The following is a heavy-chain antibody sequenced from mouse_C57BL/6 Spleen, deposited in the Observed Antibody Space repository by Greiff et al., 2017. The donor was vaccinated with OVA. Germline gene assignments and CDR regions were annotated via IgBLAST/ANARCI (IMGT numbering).Heavy chain of an antibody. CDR1: GYTFTSYW. CDR2: IYPSDSET. D-gene: IGHD3-3*01. J-gene: IGHJ3*01. V-gene: IGHV1-61*01. Sequence: QVHVKQPGAELVRPGSSVKLSCKASGYTFTSYWMDWVKQRPGQGLEWIGNIYPSDSETHYNQKFKDKATLTVDKSSSTAYMQLSSLTSEDSAVYYCARRGRDWFAYWGQGTLVTVSA. CDR3: ARRGRDWFAY.